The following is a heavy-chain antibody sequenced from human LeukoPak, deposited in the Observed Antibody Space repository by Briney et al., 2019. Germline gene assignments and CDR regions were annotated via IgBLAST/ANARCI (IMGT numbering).Heavy chain of an antibody. J-gene: IGHJ6*03. V-gene: IGHV1-18*01. Sequence: VASVKVSCKASGYTFTSYGISWVRQAPGQGLEWMGWISAYNGNTNYAQKLQGRVTMTTDTSTSTAYMELRSLRSDDTAVYYCARGAGLYYYYYMDVWGKGTTVTVSS. CDR3: ARGAGLYYYYYMDV. CDR1: GYTFTSYG. D-gene: IGHD3-10*01. CDR2: ISAYNGNT.